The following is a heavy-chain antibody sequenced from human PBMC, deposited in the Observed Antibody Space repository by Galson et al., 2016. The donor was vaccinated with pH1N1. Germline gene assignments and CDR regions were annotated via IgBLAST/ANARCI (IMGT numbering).Heavy chain of an antibody. CDR1: GYSLTNYW. CDR3: ASTRPEFRYFDLQKPHSFDY. CDR2: IYLSDSHT. J-gene: IGHJ4*02. Sequence: QSGAEVKKPGESLKISCEGFGYSLTNYWIVWVRQMPGKGLEWMGIIYLSDSHTTYSPSFQGQVTISADKSISTAYLERSSLKASDTATYYCASTRPEFRYFDLQKPHSFDYWGQGTLVTVSS. D-gene: IGHD3-9*01. V-gene: IGHV5-51*01.